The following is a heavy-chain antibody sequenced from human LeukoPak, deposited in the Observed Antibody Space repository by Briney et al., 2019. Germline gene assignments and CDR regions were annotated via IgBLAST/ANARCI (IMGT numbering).Heavy chain of an antibody. CDR3: AKGRYFSWRDSSGYYLA. D-gene: IGHD3-22*01. Sequence: PGGSLRLSCAASGFTFSSYGMHWVRQAPGKGLEWVAVISYDGSNKYYADSVKGRFTISRDNSKNTLYLQMNSLRAEDTAVYYCAKGRYFSWRDSSGYYLAWGQGTLVTVSS. V-gene: IGHV3-30*18. CDR2: ISYDGSNK. CDR1: GFTFSSYG. J-gene: IGHJ4*02.